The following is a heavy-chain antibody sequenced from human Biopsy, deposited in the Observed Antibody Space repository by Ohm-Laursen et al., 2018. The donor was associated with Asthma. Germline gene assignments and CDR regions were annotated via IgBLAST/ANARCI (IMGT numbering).Heavy chain of an antibody. V-gene: IGHV3-30-3*01. J-gene: IGHJ4*02. CDR2: ISYDGSSI. CDR3: ARDVMEWYLPAFDF. D-gene: IGHD3-3*01. CDR1: RFTYE. Sequence: SSLRLSCAASRFTYEMHWVRQAPGKGLEWVAVISYDGSSIYYADSVKGRFTVSRDDSKNTLYLQMNSLRPDDTAVYYCARDVMEWYLPAFDFWGQGTLVTVSS.